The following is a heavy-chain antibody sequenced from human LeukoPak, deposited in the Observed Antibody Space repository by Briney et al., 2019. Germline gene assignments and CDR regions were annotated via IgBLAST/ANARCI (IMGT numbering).Heavy chain of an antibody. Sequence: GGSLRLSCEASGFTFTNYAIHWVRQTPDRGLEWLSVVSQQGDKKYYAESVKGRFTISRDNSKNTVFLPMNSLTNEDTALYYCAKEGPIVVVGAPMAFDIWGQGTMVTVSS. CDR3: AKEGPIVVVGAPMAFDI. J-gene: IGHJ3*02. CDR2: VSQQGDKK. CDR1: GFTFTNYA. V-gene: IGHV3-30-3*01. D-gene: IGHD2-2*01.